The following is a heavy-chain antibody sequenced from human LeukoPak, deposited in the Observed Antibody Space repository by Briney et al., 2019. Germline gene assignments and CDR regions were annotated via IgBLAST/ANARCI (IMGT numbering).Heavy chain of an antibody. CDR2: IRYDGSNK. Sequence: GGSLRLSCAAPGFTFSSYGMHWVRQAPGKGLEWVAFIRYDGSNKYYADSVKGRFTISRDNSKNTLYLQMNSLRAEDTAVYYCAFLRLGELSFQDFAQTLYYFDYWGQGTLVTVSS. CDR3: AFLRLGELSFQDFAQTLYYFDY. V-gene: IGHV3-30*02. CDR1: GFTFSSYG. D-gene: IGHD3-16*02. J-gene: IGHJ4*02.